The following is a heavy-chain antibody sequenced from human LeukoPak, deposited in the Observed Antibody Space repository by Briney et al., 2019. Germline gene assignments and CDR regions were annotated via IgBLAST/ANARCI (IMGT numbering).Heavy chain of an antibody. CDR3: ARQAAAGTFNY. V-gene: IGHV4-39*01. D-gene: IGHD6-13*01. CDR1: GGSISSSSYY. J-gene: IGHJ4*02. Sequence: SETLSLTCTVSGGSISSSSYYWGWIRQPPGKGLEWIGSIYYSGSTYYNPSLKSRVTISVDTSKNQFSLKLSSVTAADTAVYYCARQAAAGTFNYWGQGTLVTVSS. CDR2: IYYSGST.